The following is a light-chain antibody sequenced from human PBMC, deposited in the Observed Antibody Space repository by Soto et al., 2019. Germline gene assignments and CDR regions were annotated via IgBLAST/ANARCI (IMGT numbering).Light chain of an antibody. CDR3: QQYGSSGT. CDR1: QSVSKNY. J-gene: IGKJ1*01. V-gene: IGKV3-20*01. CDR2: GAS. Sequence: EIVLTQSPGTLSLSPGQISTLSCRASQSVSKNYLAWYKQKPGQAPRLLIYGASNRATGIPDRFSGSGSGTEFTLTISRMEPEDFAVYYCQQYGSSGTFGQGTKVDIK.